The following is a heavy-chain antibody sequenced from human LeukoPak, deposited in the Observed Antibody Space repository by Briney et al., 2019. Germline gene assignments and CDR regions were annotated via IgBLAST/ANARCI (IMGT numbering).Heavy chain of an antibody. J-gene: IGHJ5*02. V-gene: IGHV1-2*04. CDR1: GYTFTVYY. CDR3: ARAGRVFDAGSYYNWFDP. Sequence: ASVTVSFRASGYTFTVYYMHWVRQAPGQGLEWVGWINPNSGGTNYAQKFQGWVTMTRDTSISTAYMELSRLRSDDTAVYYCARAGRVFDAGSYYNWFDPWGQGTLVTVSS. D-gene: IGHD1-26*01. CDR2: INPNSGGT.